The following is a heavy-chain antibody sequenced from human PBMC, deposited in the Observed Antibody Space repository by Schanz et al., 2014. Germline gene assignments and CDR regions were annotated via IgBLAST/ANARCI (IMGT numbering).Heavy chain of an antibody. Sequence: EVQLVESGGGVVQPGGSLRLSCAASGFIFGSSVMAWVRQAPGKGLEWVSGITGASDHIDYAESVKGRFTISRDNSKNTLYLQMDSLRAEDTAVYFCAKKVPAYNPFDSWGQGTLVTVSS. CDR1: GFIFGSSV. V-gene: IGHV3-23*04. CDR3: AKKVPAYNPFDS. J-gene: IGHJ4*02. CDR2: ITGASDHI. D-gene: IGHD1-1*01.